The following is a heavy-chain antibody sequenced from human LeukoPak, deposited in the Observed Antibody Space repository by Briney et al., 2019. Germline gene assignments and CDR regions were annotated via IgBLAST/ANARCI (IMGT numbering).Heavy chain of an antibody. Sequence: AASVKVSCKASGGTFSSYAISWVRRAPGQGPEWMGGIIPIFGTANYAQKFQGRVTITADVSTSTAYMELSSLRSEDTAVYYCARDQSPGWFDPWGQGTLVTVSS. CDR2: IIPIFGTA. J-gene: IGHJ5*02. CDR3: ARDQSPGWFDP. V-gene: IGHV1-69*13. CDR1: GGTFSSYA.